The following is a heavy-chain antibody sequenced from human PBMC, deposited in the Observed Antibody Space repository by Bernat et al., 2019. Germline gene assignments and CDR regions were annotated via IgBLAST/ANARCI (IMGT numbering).Heavy chain of an antibody. V-gene: IGHV4-39*01. CDR2: IYYSGST. CDR3: GAVTTSRHYYGMDV. J-gene: IGHJ6*02. D-gene: IGHD4-17*01. CDR1: GGSISSSSYY. Sequence: QLQLQESGPGLVKPSETLSLTCTVSGGSISSSSYYWGWIRQPPGKGLEWIGSIYYSGSTYYNPSLKSRVTISVDTSKNQFSLKLSSVTAADTAVYYCGAVTTSRHYYGMDVWGQGTTVTVSS.